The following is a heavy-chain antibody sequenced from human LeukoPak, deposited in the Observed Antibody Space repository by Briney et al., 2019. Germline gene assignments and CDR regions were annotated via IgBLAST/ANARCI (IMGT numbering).Heavy chain of an antibody. CDR2: INHSGST. V-gene: IGHV4-34*01. CDR1: GGSFSGYY. J-gene: IGHJ4*02. Sequence: SETLSLTCAVYGGSFSGYYWSWIRQPPGKGLEWIGEINHSGSTNYNPSLKSRVTISVDTSKNQFSLKLSSVTAADTAVYYCARAENTATILYWGQGTLVTVSS. CDR3: ARAENTATILY. D-gene: IGHD5-18*01.